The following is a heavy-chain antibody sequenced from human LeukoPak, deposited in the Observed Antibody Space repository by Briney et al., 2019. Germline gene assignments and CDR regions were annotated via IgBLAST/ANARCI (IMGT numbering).Heavy chain of an antibody. J-gene: IGHJ6*03. V-gene: IGHV4-39*01. Sequence: SETLSLTCTVSGDSISSSSYYWGWIRQPPGKGLEWIGSIYYSGSTYYNPSLKSRVTISVDTSKNQLSLKLSSVTAADTAVYYCARQQMTTVYYYYMDVWGKGTTVTVSS. CDR2: IYYSGST. CDR1: GDSISSSSYY. D-gene: IGHD4-17*01. CDR3: ARQQMTTVYYYYMDV.